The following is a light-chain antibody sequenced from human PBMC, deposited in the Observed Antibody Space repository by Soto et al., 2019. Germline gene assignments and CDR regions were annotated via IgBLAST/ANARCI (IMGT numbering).Light chain of an antibody. V-gene: IGKV3-20*01. J-gene: IGKJ1*01. Sequence: IVLTQSPYTLSLSPSETATLSCRASQDISSRLVWYQQKPGQAPRLLIYSASSRATGIPDTFSGSGSGTDFTLTISRLEPEDFAVYYWQQYSSSPWTFGQGTKVDIK. CDR2: SAS. CDR3: QQYSSSPWT. CDR1: QDISSR.